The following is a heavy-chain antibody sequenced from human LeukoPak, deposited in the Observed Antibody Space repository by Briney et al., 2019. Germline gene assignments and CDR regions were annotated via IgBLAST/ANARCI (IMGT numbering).Heavy chain of an antibody. CDR3: ARVPRYCSSTSCYLLYYFDY. V-gene: IGHV1-18*01. Sequence: ASVKVSCKASGYTFTSYGISWVRQAPGQGLEWMGWISAYNGNTNYAQKLQGRVTMTTDTSTSTAYMELRSLRSDDTAVYYCARVPRYCSSTSCYLLYYFDYWGRGTLVTVSS. D-gene: IGHD2-2*01. J-gene: IGHJ4*02. CDR1: GYTFTSYG. CDR2: ISAYNGNT.